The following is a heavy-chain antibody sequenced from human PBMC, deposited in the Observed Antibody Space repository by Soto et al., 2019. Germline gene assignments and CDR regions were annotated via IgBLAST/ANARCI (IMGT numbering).Heavy chain of an antibody. CDR3: ASLGLDYYYGMDV. D-gene: IGHD3-16*01. J-gene: IGHJ6*02. CDR2: IYYSGST. V-gene: IGHV4-31*03. CDR1: GGSISSGGYY. Sequence: SETLSLTCTVSGGSISSGGYYWSWIRQHPGKGLEWIGYIYYSGSTYYNPSLKSRVNISVDTSKNQFSLKLSSVTAADTAVYYCASLGLDYYYGMDVWGQGTTVTVSS.